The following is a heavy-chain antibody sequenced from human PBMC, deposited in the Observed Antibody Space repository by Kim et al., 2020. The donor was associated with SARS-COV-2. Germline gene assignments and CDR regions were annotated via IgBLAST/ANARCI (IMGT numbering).Heavy chain of an antibody. D-gene: IGHD6-13*01. Sequence: ADTVKGRFTISRDNAKNSLYLQMSSLRDEDTAVYYCARGSIAAAGTDFDYWGQGTLVTVSS. J-gene: IGHJ4*02. V-gene: IGHV3-48*02. CDR3: ARGSIAAAGTDFDY.